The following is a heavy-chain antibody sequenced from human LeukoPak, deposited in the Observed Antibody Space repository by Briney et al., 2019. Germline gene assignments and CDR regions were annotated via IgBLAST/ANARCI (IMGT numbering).Heavy chain of an antibody. J-gene: IGHJ6*03. V-gene: IGHV1-18*01. CDR3: ARGPPIRGYRYGYDTGYYYSYSMDV. D-gene: IGHD5-18*01. CDR2: ISAYNGNT. CDR1: GYTFTSYG. Sequence: ASVKVSCKASGYTFTSYGISWVRQAPGQGLEWMGWISAYNGNTNYAQKLQGRVTMTRDTSISTAYMELSSLRSEDTAVYYCARGPPIRGYRYGYDTGYYYSYSMDVWGKGTTVTISS.